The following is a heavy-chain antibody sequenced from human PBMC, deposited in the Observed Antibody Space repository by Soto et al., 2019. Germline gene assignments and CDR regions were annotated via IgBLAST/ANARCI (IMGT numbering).Heavy chain of an antibody. CDR2: INHSGST. J-gene: IGHJ4*02. V-gene: IGHV4-34*01. CDR1: GGSFSGYY. D-gene: IGHD2-15*01. Sequence: SETLSLTCAVYGGSFSGYYWSWIRQPPGKGLEWIGEINHSGSTNYNPSLKSRVTISVDTSKNQFSLKLSSVTAADTAVYYCARAAPRYFSGGSCYSGRDYSGQVTPVTVS. CDR3: ARAAPRYFSGGSCYSGRDY.